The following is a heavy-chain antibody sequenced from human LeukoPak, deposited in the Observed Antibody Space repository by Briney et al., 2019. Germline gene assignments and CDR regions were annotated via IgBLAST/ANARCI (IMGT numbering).Heavy chain of an antibody. CDR2: INHSGGT. D-gene: IGHD3-9*01. CDR1: GVSISRGGYY. J-gene: IGHJ4*02. Sequence: SETLSLTCNVSGVSISRGGYYWSWIRQHPRKGLEWIGYINHSGGTSYSPSLKTRVTISADTSQSLFSLRLNSVTAADTAVYYCASHLDTTGYDYVDYWGQGTLVTVSS. CDR3: ASHLDTTGYDYVDY. V-gene: IGHV4-31*03.